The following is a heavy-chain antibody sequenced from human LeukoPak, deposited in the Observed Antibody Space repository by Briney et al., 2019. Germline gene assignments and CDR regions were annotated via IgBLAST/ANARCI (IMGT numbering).Heavy chain of an antibody. Sequence: SVKVSCKASGGTFSSYAISWVRQAPGQGLEWMGGIIPIFGTANYAQKFQGRVTITADESTSTAYMELSSPRSEDTAVYYCASLNSSSWYYFDYWGQGTLVTVSS. CDR2: IIPIFGTA. V-gene: IGHV1-69*13. D-gene: IGHD6-13*01. J-gene: IGHJ4*02. CDR3: ASLNSSSWYYFDY. CDR1: GGTFSSYA.